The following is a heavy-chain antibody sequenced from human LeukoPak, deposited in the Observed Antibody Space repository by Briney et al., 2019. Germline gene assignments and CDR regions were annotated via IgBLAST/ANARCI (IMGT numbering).Heavy chain of an antibody. CDR2: FYYSGCT. CDR1: GGSISSHY. Sequence: SETLSLTCTVSGGSISSHYWSWIRQPPGKGLEWIGYFYYSGCTNYNPSLKSRVTISVDTSKNQFSLKLSSVTSADTAVYYCARDPSTVTSNDVFDIWGQGTMVTVSS. D-gene: IGHD4-17*01. J-gene: IGHJ3*02. CDR3: ARDPSTVTSNDVFDI. V-gene: IGHV4-59*11.